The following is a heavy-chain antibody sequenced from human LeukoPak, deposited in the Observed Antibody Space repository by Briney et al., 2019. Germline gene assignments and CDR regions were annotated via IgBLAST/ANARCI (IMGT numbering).Heavy chain of an antibody. J-gene: IGHJ5*02. CDR1: GYTFTCYY. V-gene: IGHV1-2*06. CDR3: ATGYMGYYYDSRGWFDP. Sequence: ASVKVSCKASGYTFTCYYMHWVRQAPGQGLEWMGRINPNSGGTNYAQKFQGRVTMTRDTSISTAYMELSRLGSDATAVYYCATGYMGYYYDSRGWFDPSGQGTLVTVSS. D-gene: IGHD3-22*01. CDR2: INPNSGGT.